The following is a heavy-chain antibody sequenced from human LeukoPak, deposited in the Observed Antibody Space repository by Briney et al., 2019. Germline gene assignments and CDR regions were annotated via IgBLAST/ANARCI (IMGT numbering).Heavy chain of an antibody. CDR3: AREKYSSGWRTREGYFDL. V-gene: IGHV4-39*07. CDR1: GGSISSSSYY. Sequence: PSETLSLTCTVSGGSISSSSYYWGWIRQPPGKGLEWIGSIYYSGSTYYNPSLKSRVTISVDTSKNQFSLKLSSVTAADTAVYYCAREKYSSGWRTREGYFDLWGRGTLVTVSS. CDR2: IYYSGST. J-gene: IGHJ2*01. D-gene: IGHD6-19*01.